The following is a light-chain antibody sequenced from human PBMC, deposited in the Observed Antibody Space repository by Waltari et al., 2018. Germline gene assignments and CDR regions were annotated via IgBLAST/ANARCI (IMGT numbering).Light chain of an antibody. Sequence: QAVVTQEPSLTVSPGGTVTPTCAPSTGAVTSRHYPYWFQQKPGQAPRTLIYDTSNKHSWTPARFSGSLLGGKAALTLSGAQPEDEANYYCFLSYSGAVIFGGGTKLTVL. J-gene: IGLJ2*01. CDR2: DTS. V-gene: IGLV7-46*01. CDR1: TGAVTSRHY. CDR3: FLSYSGAVI.